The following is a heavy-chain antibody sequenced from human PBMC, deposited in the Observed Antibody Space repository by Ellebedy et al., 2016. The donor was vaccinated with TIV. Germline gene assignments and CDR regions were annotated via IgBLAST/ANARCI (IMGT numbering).Heavy chain of an antibody. CDR2: ISGSSGST. D-gene: IGHD6-19*01. J-gene: IGHJ4*02. V-gene: IGHV3-23*01. CDR1: RIAFDLYA. Sequence: GGSLRLXCVASRIAFDLYAMSWVRQAPGKGLEWVSSISGSSGSTYYADSVRGRFTISRDNSKNTLYLQMNSLRSEDTAVYYCAIRYSSGWSLDYWGQGTLVTVSS. CDR3: AIRYSSGWSLDY.